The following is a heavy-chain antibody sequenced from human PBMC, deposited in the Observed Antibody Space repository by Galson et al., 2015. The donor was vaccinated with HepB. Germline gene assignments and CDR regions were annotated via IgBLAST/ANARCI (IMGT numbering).Heavy chain of an antibody. D-gene: IGHD3-3*01. Sequence: SVKVSCKASGGTFSSYAISWVRQAPGQGLEWMGGIIPIFGTANYAQKFQGRVTNTADVSTSTAYMELSSLRSEDTAVYYCARSITIFGVTGDYYYGMDFWGQGTTVTVSS. CDR3: ARSITIFGVTGDYYYGMDF. V-gene: IGHV1-69*13. J-gene: IGHJ6*02. CDR2: IIPIFGTA. CDR1: GGTFSSYA.